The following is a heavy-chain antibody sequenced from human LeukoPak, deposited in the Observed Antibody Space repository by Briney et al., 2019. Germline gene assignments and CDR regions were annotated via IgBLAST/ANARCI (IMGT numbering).Heavy chain of an antibody. CDR1: GFTFSNYA. CDR3: AKDPPTGYSSSWDY. V-gene: IGHV3-23*01. CDR2: ISGSGGST. D-gene: IGHD6-13*01. J-gene: IGHJ4*02. Sequence: PGGSLRLSCAASGFTFSNYAMAWVRQAPGKGLEWVSAISGSGGSTYYADSVKGRFTISRGNSKNTLYLQMNSLRAEDTAVYYCAKDPPTGYSSSWDYWGQGTLVTVSS.